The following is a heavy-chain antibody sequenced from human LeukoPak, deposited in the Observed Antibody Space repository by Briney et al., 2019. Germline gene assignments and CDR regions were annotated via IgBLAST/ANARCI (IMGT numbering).Heavy chain of an antibody. J-gene: IGHJ4*02. CDR2: IAASGTT. CDR1: GGSIESYY. CDR3: ARFPYFEGFDY. V-gene: IGHV4-4*08. D-gene: IGHD3-9*01. Sequence: SETLSLTCSVSGGSIESYYWSWIRQPPGKGLEFIGYIAASGTTKHNPSLKSRVTLSMDTSKNQFSLKLRSVTAADTAVYFCARFPYFEGFDYWGQGTQVTVSS.